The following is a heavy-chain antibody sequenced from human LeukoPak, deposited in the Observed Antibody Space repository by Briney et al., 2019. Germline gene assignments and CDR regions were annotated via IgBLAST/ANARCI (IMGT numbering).Heavy chain of an antibody. CDR2: IYYSGST. D-gene: IGHD3-9*01. CDR3: ARDRDWAGAFDI. CDR1: GGSISSYY. J-gene: IGHJ3*02. Sequence: SETLSLTCTVSGGSISSYYWSWIRQPPGKGLEWIGYIYYSGSTNYNPSLKSRVTISVDTSKNQFSLKLSSVTAADTAVYYCARDRDWAGAFDIWGQGTMVTVSS. V-gene: IGHV4-59*01.